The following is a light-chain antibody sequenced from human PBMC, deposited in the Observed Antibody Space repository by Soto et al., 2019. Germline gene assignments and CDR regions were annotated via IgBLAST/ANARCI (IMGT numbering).Light chain of an antibody. J-gene: IGKJ4*01. CDR1: QTVASNF. CDR3: QQYGTSPPLT. CDR2: GAS. Sequence: EVVLTQSPGTLSLSPGDRATLSCRASQTVASNFLAWYQHKPGQSPRLLIYGASTRATDIPDRFSGSGSGPDFTLTISGLEPEDSAVYYCQQYGTSPPLTFGGGTKVEIK. V-gene: IGKV3-20*01.